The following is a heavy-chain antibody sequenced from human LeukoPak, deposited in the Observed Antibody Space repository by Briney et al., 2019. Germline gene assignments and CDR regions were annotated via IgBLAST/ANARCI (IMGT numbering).Heavy chain of an antibody. CDR3: AKTAVVAATPKFDWFDP. Sequence: GGSLRLSCAATGFTFSSYAMSWVRQAPGKGLEWVSAISGSGGSTYYADSVRGRFTISRDNSKNTLYLQMNSLRAEDTAVYYCAKTAVVAATPKFDWFDPWGQGTLVTVSS. CDR1: GFTFSSYA. V-gene: IGHV3-23*01. CDR2: ISGSGGST. J-gene: IGHJ5*02. D-gene: IGHD2-15*01.